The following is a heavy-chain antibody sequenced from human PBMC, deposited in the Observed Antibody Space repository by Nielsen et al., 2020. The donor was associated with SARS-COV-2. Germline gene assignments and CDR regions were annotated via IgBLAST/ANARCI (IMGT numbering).Heavy chain of an antibody. Sequence: ASVKVSCKTSAYTFTSYGISWVRQAPGQGLEWMGWTSGYNDITNYAQKFRGRVSFTTDTSTSTAYMEMRSLRIDDTAVYYCARGHGGVISKADYWGQGTLVTRLL. D-gene: IGHD2-2*01. V-gene: IGHV1-18*01. J-gene: IGHJ4*02. CDR2: TSGYNDIT. CDR1: AYTFTSYG. CDR3: ARGHGGVISKADY.